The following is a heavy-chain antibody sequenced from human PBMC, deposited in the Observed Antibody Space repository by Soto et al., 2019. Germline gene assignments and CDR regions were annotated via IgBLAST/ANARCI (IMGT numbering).Heavy chain of an antibody. CDR2: ISTNGGST. D-gene: IGHD1-1*01. CDR3: ANYFGPGLGRFDY. Sequence: GGSLRLSCSASGFTFSSYAMHWVRQAPGKGLEYVSSISTNGGSTHYADSVKGRFTVSRDNSKNTLYLQMNSLRANDTAVYYCANYFGPGLGRFDYWGPGTLVTVSS. CDR1: GFTFSSYA. J-gene: IGHJ4*02. V-gene: IGHV3-64*04.